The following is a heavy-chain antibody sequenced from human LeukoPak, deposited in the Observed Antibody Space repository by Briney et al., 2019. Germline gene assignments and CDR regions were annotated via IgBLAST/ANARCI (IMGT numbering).Heavy chain of an antibody. CDR3: ARGVQYYYDSSGWRPFDL. CDR1: ATTFTSYD. J-gene: IGHJ3*01. Sequence: GASVKVCCTCAATTFTSYDINWARQASGQGLEWMGWMNPNSGNTGYSQKFQGRVTLTRNTSISTAYMELSSLRSEDTAVYYCARGVQYYYDSSGWRPFDLWGQGTMVTVPS. CDR2: MNPNSGNT. D-gene: IGHD3-22*01. V-gene: IGHV1-8*03.